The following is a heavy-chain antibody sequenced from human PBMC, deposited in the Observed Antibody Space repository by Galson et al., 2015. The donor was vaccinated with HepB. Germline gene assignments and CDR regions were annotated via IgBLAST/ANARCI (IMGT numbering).Heavy chain of an antibody. J-gene: IGHJ4*02. V-gene: IGHV2-70*17. D-gene: IGHD3-10*01. CDR1: GFSLTTTGMC. Sequence: PALVKPTQTLILTCTFSGFSLTTTGMCVSWIRQPPGRPLKWLAGIDGEVEKFYTPLLKTRPTITKDNPKNQEALRMTNMDPVDTATYFCARIATTVTSSGGLDSWGQGILVTVSS. CDR3: ARIATTVTSSGGLDS. CDR2: IDGEVEK.